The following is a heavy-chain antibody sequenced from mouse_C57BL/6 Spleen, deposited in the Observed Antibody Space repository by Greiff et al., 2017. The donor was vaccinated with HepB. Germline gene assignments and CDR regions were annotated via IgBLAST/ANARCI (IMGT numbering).Heavy chain of an antibody. CDR2: IDPSDSYT. V-gene: IGHV1-59*01. D-gene: IGHD2-4*01. J-gene: IGHJ4*01. CDR1: GYTFTSYW. Sequence: QVQLQQPGAELVRPGTSVKLSCKASGYTFTSYWMHWVKQRPGQGLEWIGVIDPSDSYTNYNQKFKGKATLTVDTSSSTAYMQLSSLTSEDSAVYYCARWDDYDVVYAMDYWGQGTSVTVSS. CDR3: ARWDDYDVVYAMDY.